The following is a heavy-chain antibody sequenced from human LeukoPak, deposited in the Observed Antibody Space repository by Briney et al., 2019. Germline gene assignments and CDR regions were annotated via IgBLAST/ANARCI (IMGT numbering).Heavy chain of an antibody. CDR3: ARVRDCSSSVCHYYFDY. CDR1: GGSISSYY. J-gene: IGHJ4*02. CDR2: IYYSGST. V-gene: IGHV4-59*12. Sequence: SETLSLTCTVSGGSISSYYWSWIRQPPGKGLEWIGYIYYSGSTNYNPSLKSRVTISVDTSKNQFSLKLSSATAADTAVYYCARVRDCSSSVCHYYFDYWGQGTLVTVSS. D-gene: IGHD2-2*01.